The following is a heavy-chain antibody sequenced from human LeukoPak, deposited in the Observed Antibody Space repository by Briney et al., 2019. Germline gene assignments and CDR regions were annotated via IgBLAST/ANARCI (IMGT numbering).Heavy chain of an antibody. CDR1: GGSFSGYY. CDR2: INHSGST. Sequence: SETLSLTCAVYGGSFSGYYWSWIRQPPGKGLEWIGEINHSGSTNYNPSLKSRVTISVDTSKNQFSLKLSSVTAADTAVYYCARESQGYYYDSSGYYITVYYFDYWGQGTLVTVSS. D-gene: IGHD3-22*01. CDR3: ARESQGYYYDSSGYYITVYYFDY. V-gene: IGHV4-34*01. J-gene: IGHJ4*02.